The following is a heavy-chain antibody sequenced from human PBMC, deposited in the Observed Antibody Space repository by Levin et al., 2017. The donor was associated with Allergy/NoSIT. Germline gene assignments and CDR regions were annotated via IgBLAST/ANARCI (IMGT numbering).Heavy chain of an antibody. D-gene: IGHD6-19*01. V-gene: IGHV3-66*01. CDR1: GFSVSSNY. CDR3: AKGGSGWYYFDY. J-gene: IGHJ4*02. CDR2: IYGGGDT. Sequence: GSLRLSCAASGFSVSSNYMNWVRQAPGRGLEWVSLIYGGGDTYYADSVKGRFDVSKDNSKNTLYLQMNSLRAEDTAVYYCAKGGSGWYYFDYWGQGTLVTVSS.